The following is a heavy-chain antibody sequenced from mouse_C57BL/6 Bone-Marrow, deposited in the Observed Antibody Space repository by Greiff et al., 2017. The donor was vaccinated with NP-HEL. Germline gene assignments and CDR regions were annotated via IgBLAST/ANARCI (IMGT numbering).Heavy chain of an antibody. Sequence: QVQLQQSGPGLVAPSQSLSITCTVSGFSLTSYGVHWVRQPPGKGLEWLVVIWSDGSTTYNSALKSRLSISKDNSKSQVFLKMNSLQTDDTAMYYCARHPSPYGYDGTGSAMDYWGQGTSVTVSS. CDR2: IWSDGST. V-gene: IGHV2-6-1*01. CDR1: GFSLTSYG. CDR3: ARHPSPYGYDGTGSAMDY. D-gene: IGHD2-2*01. J-gene: IGHJ4*01.